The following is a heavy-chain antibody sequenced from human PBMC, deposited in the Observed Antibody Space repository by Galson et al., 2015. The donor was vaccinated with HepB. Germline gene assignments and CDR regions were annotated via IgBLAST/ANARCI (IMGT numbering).Heavy chain of an antibody. Sequence: LSLTCTVSGGSISSYYWSWIRQPPGKGLEWIGYIYYSGGTNYNPSLKSRVTISVDTSKNQFSLKLSSVTAADTAVYYCARDGTYYYDSSGYSYYYYGMDVWGQGTTVTVSS. V-gene: IGHV4-59*01. CDR2: IYYSGGT. CDR3: ARDGTYYYDSSGYSYYYYGMDV. J-gene: IGHJ6*02. CDR1: GGSISSYY. D-gene: IGHD3-22*01.